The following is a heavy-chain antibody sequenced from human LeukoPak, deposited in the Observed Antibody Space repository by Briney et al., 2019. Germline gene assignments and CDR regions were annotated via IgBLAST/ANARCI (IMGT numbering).Heavy chain of an antibody. CDR3: AREVIEDWFDP. CDR1: GGSISSGAYY. CDR2: IYYSGST. J-gene: IGHJ5*02. V-gene: IGHV4-31*03. D-gene: IGHD2/OR15-2a*01. Sequence: PSETLSLTCTVSGGSISSGAYYWKWIRQHPGKGLEWIGYIYYSGSTYYNPSLKSRVTMSVDTSKNQFSLKLSSVTAADTAVYYCAREVIEDWFDPWGQGTLVTVSS.